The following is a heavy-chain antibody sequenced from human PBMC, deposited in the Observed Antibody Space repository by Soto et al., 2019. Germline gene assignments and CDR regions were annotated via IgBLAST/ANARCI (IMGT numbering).Heavy chain of an antibody. D-gene: IGHD2-2*01. CDR3: AKTSVLLPAATNRGAPYNYYALDV. J-gene: IGHJ6*02. Sequence: QVQLVESGGGVVQPGRSLRLSCAASGFTFSSYGMHWVRQAPGKGLEWVAVIWYDGSNKYYADSVKGRFTISRDNSKNTLYLQMNSLRAEDTAVYYCAKTSVLLPAATNRGAPYNYYALDVWGQGTTVTVSS. CDR1: GFTFSSYG. V-gene: IGHV3-33*06. CDR2: IWYDGSNK.